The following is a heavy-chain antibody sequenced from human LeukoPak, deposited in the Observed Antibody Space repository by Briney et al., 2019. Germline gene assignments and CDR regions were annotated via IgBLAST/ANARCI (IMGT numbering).Heavy chain of an antibody. CDR3: ARDTTYYDILTGYGFDY. V-gene: IGHV1-69*04. CDR1: GGTFSSYA. J-gene: IGHJ4*02. D-gene: IGHD3-9*01. CDR2: IIPILGIA. Sequence: SVKVSCKASGGTFSSYAISWVRQAPGQGLEWMGRIIPILGIANYAQKFQGRVTITADKSTSTAYMELRSLRSDDTAVYYCARDTTYYDILTGYGFDYWGQGTLVTVSS.